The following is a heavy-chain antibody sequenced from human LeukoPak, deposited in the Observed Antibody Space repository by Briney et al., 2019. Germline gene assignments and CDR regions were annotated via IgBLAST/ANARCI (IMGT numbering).Heavy chain of an antibody. CDR1: GASIRSGDYY. CDR3: ARDCSGGSCYGAFDI. J-gene: IGHJ3*02. Sequence: SETLSLTCTVSGASIRSGDYYWSWIRQPPGKGLEWIVYIYDSGSTYYNPSLKSRITISVDTSENRFSLKLSSVTATDTAVYYCARDCSGGSCYGAFDIWGQGTMVTVSS. V-gene: IGHV4-30-4*01. D-gene: IGHD2-15*01. CDR2: IYDSGST.